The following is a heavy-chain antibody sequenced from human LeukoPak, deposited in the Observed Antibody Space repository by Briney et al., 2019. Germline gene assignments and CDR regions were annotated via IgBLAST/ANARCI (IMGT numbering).Heavy chain of an antibody. CDR1: GFTFSSYG. D-gene: IGHD3-10*01. Sequence: PGGTLRLSCAASGFTFSSYGMSWVRQAPGKGLEWVSAISGSGGSTYYADSVKGRFTISRDNSKNTLYLQMNSLRAEDTAVYYCVRDRYYSLDYWGQGTLVTVSS. CDR2: ISGSGGST. J-gene: IGHJ4*02. V-gene: IGHV3-23*01. CDR3: VRDRYYSLDY.